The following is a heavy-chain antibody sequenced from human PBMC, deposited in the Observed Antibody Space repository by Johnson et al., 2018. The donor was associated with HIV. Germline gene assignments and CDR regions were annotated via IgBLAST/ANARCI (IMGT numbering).Heavy chain of an antibody. V-gene: IGHV3-30*02. CDR2: IRHEGNNK. CDR3: AREVAAAGASGFDI. CDR1: GFTFSTYG. D-gene: IGHD6-13*01. Sequence: QVQLLESGGGVVPPGGSLRLSCAASGFTFSTYGMHWVRQAPGKGLEWVAFIRHEGNNKYYADSVKGRFTISRDNSKNTLYLQMNTLRVEDTAMYYCAREVAAAGASGFDIWGQGTMVTVSS. J-gene: IGHJ3*02.